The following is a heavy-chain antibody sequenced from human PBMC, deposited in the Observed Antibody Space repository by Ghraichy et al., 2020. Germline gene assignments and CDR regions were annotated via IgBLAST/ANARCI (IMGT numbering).Heavy chain of an antibody. J-gene: IGHJ6*02. V-gene: IGHV3-15*07. CDR2: IKSKTDGGTT. CDR1: GFTFSNAW. CDR3: TTVSGPSSSWYSYYYYYGMDV. Sequence: LSLTCAASGFTFSNAWMNWVRQAPGKGLEWVGRIKSKTDGGTTDYAAPVKGRFTISRDDSKNTLYLQMNSLKTEDTAVYYCTTVSGPSSSWYSYYYYYGMDVWGQGTTVTVSS. D-gene: IGHD6-13*01.